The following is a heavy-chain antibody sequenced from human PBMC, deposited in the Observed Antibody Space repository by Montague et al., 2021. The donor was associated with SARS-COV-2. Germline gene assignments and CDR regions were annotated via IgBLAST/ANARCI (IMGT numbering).Heavy chain of an antibody. Sequence: CAISGDSVSSNSAAWNWIRQPPSRGLEWLGRTYYRSKWFHDYAISVKSRIIINPDTSKNQFSLQLNSVTPEDTAVYYCANFAVSGTTADYWGQGILVTVSS. CDR2: TYYRSKWFH. D-gene: IGHD6-19*01. CDR3: ANFAVSGTTADY. J-gene: IGHJ4*02. V-gene: IGHV6-1*01. CDR1: GDSVSSNSAA.